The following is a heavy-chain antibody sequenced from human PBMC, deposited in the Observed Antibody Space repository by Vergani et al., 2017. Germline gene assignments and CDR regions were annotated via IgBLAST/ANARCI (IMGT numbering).Heavy chain of an antibody. CDR1: GGSISSYYW. J-gene: IGHJ4*02. CDR2: IFSNDEK. D-gene: IGHD6-13*01. CDR3: ARIRYSSSWLDY. V-gene: IGHV2-26*01. Sequence: QESGPGLVKPSETLSLTCTVSGGSISSYYWSWIRQPPGKGLEWLAHIFSNDEKSYSTSLKSRLTISKDTSKSQVVLTMTNMDPVDTATYYCARIRYSSSWLDYWGQGTLVTVSS.